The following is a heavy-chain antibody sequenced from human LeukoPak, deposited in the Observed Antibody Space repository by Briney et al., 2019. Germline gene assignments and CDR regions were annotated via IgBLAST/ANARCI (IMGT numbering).Heavy chain of an antibody. J-gene: IGHJ4*02. CDR2: IYYSGTT. Sequence: SETLSLTCTVSGGSISSSNYYWGWIRQPPGKGLEWIGSIYYSGTTYYNPSLKSRVTISVDTSKNHFSLKLSSVTAADTAVYYCARSYYYDSSGPVDYWGQGTLVTVSS. V-gene: IGHV4-39*07. D-gene: IGHD3-22*01. CDR1: GGSISSSNYY. CDR3: ARSYYYDSSGPVDY.